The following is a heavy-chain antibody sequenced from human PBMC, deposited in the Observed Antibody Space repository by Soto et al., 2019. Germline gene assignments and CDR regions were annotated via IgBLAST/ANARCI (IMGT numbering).Heavy chain of an antibody. CDR2: IKQDGSEK. D-gene: IGHD3-16*01. Sequence: EVQLVESGGGLVQPGGSLGLSCAASGFTFSSYWMSWVRQAPGKGLEWVANIKQDGSEKYYVDSVKGRFTISRDNAKNSLYLQMNSLRAEDTAVYYCASSILGVKDLAEYFQHWGQGTLVTVSS. V-gene: IGHV3-7*01. J-gene: IGHJ1*01. CDR1: GFTFSSYW. CDR3: ASSILGVKDLAEYFQH.